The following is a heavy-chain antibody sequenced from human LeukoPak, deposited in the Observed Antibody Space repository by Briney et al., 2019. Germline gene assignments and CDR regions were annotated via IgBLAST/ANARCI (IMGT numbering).Heavy chain of an antibody. D-gene: IGHD3-10*01. CDR1: GYTFTSYY. Sequence: GASVKVSCKASGYTFTSYYIHWVRQAPGQGLECVGIINPSGGSTNYAQRFQGRVTMTTDTSTSTVYMELSSLISEDTAVYYCARGSGSYSHYYGMDVWGQGTTVTVSS. V-gene: IGHV1-46*01. CDR3: ARGSGSYSHYYGMDV. J-gene: IGHJ6*02. CDR2: INPSGGST.